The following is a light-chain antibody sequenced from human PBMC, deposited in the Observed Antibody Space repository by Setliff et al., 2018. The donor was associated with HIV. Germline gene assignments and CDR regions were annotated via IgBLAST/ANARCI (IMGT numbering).Light chain of an antibody. CDR2: EVT. V-gene: IGLV2-14*02. J-gene: IGLJ1*01. CDR3: SSYTTSTTLEGV. CDR1: SSDIGSYNL. Sequence: QSALTQPASVSGSPGQSITISCTGASSDIGSYNLVSWYQQHPGKVPKLMIYEVTKRPSGVSNRFSGSKSGNTASLTISGLQAGDEADYYCSSYTTSTTLEGVFGTGTKVTVL.